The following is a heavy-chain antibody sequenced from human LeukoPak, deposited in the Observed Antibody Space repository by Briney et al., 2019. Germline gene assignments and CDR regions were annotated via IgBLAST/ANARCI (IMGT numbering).Heavy chain of an antibody. CDR3: ASEAIPYYYDGGAFDI. J-gene: IGHJ3*02. Sequence: GGSLRLSCAASGFTFSSYAMHWVRQAPGKGLEWVAVISYDGSNKYYADSVKGRFTISRDNSKNTLYLLMNSLRAEDTAVYYCASEAIPYYYDGGAFDIWGQGTMVTVSS. CDR2: ISYDGSNK. D-gene: IGHD3-22*01. V-gene: IGHV3-30-3*01. CDR1: GFTFSSYA.